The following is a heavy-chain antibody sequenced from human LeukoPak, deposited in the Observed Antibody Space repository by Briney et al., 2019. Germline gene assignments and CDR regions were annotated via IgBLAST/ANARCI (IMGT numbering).Heavy chain of an antibody. CDR1: GVSISSSTGHY. D-gene: IGHD7-27*01. Sequence: SETLSLTCTVSGVSISSSTGHYWVWIRQPPGKGLEWIGSIYYSGSTYYNPSLKSRVTLSVDTSKNQFSLRLSSVTAAGTAVYSCARSLGNPYYFDYWGQGALVTVSS. J-gene: IGHJ4*02. CDR3: ARSLGNPYYFDY. V-gene: IGHV4-39*01. CDR2: IYYSGST.